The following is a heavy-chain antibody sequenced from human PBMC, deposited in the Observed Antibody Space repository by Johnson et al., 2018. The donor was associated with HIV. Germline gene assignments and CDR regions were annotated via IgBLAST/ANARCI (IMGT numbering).Heavy chain of an antibody. Sequence: VQLVESGGGLVQPGGSLRLSCAASGFTVSSNYMSWVRQAPGKGLEWVSVIYSGGSTYYEDSVKGRFTISRDNSKNSLYLQMNSLRAEDTAVYYCASYSSSDAFDIWGQGTVVTVSS. V-gene: IGHV3-66*01. CDR1: GFTVSSNY. CDR2: IYSGGST. J-gene: IGHJ3*02. D-gene: IGHD6-6*01. CDR3: ASYSSSDAFDI.